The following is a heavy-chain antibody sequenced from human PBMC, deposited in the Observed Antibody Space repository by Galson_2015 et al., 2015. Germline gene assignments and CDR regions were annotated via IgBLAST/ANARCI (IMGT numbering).Heavy chain of an antibody. CDR1: GFTFSSYS. V-gene: IGHV3-30*03. CDR3: ARVGTAMVIGY. CDR2: ISYDGSNK. J-gene: IGHJ4*02. D-gene: IGHD5-18*01. Sequence: SLRLSCAASGFTFSSYSMNWVRQAPGKGLEWVAVISYDGSNKYYADSVKGRLTISRDNSKNTLYLQMNSLRAEDTAVYYCARVGTAMVIGYWGQGTLVTVSS.